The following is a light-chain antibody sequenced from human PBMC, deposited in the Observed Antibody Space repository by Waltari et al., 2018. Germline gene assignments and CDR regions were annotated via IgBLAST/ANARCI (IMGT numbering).Light chain of an antibody. CDR1: QDVLNY. CDR2: DAA. Sequence: DMQMTQSPASLSASVGDRVTITCQPRQDVLNYINWYQQKPGKAPQLLIYDAATLKTGVPSRFSGRQSGTYFTLTISGLQPEDVGTYYCQHSEAFGQGTTVEI. J-gene: IGKJ1*01. CDR3: QHSEA. V-gene: IGKV1-33*01.